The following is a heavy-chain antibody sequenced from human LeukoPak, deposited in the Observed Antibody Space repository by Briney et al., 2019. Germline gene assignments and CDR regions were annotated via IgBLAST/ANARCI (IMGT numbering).Heavy chain of an antibody. CDR1: GFTFSSYW. CDR2: IKQDGSEK. J-gene: IGHJ6*03. V-gene: IGHV3-7*01. Sequence: GGSLRLSCAASGFTFSSYWMSWVRQAPGKGLEWVANIKQDGSEKYYVDSVKGRFTISRDNAKNSLYLQMNSLRAEDTAVYYCARDLQYHDFWSGYYTPLYYYYYMDVWGKGTTVTVSS. CDR3: ARDLQYHDFWSGYYTPLYYYYYMDV. D-gene: IGHD3-3*01.